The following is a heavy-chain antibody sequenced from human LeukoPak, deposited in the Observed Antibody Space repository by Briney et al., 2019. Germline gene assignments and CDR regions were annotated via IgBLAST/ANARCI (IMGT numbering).Heavy chain of an antibody. Sequence: GGSLRLSCAASGFIFSNYAMSWVRQAPGKGLEWVSAIDSTGAYTWYADSVKGRFTISKDSSKTILYLQMNSLRAEDTAVYYCARDHTAMVLMGAFDIWGQGTMVTVSS. V-gene: IGHV3-23*01. D-gene: IGHD5-18*01. CDR2: IDSTGAYT. J-gene: IGHJ3*02. CDR1: GFIFSNYA. CDR3: ARDHTAMVLMGAFDI.